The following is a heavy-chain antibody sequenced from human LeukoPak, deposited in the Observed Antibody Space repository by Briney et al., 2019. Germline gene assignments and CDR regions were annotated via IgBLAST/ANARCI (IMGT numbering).Heavy chain of an antibody. V-gene: IGHV4-59*08. CDR3: ARLNYGDSFDY. CDR1: GGSISSYY. CDR2: IYYSGST. D-gene: IGHD4-17*01. J-gene: IGHJ4*02. Sequence: SETLSLTCTVSGGSISSYYWSWIRQPPGKGLEWIGYIYYSGSTNYNPSLKSRVTISVDTSKNQLSLKLSSVTAADTAVYYCARLNYGDSFDYWGQGTLVTVSS.